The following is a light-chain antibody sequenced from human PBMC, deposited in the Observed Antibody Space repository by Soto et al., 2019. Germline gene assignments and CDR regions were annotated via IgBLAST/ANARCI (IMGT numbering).Light chain of an antibody. CDR3: QQYENYWT. CDR1: QYISTY. CDR2: DAS. J-gene: IGKJ1*01. V-gene: IGKV1-5*01. Sequence: DIQMTQSPSSLSASVGDSLTITFRASQYISTYLNWYQQKPGKAPKLLIYDASNLDSGVPSRFSGSGSGTEFSLTISNLQPDDCATYYCQQYENYWTFGQGTKVDIK.